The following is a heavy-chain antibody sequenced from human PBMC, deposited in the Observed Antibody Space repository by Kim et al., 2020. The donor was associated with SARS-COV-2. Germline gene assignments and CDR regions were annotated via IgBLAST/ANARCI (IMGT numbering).Heavy chain of an antibody. V-gene: IGHV3-74*01. Sequence: GGSLRLSCAASGFTFSSYWMHWVRQAPGKGLVWVSRINSDGSSTSYADSVKGRFTISRDNAKNTLYLQMNSLRAEDTAVYYCARGGRLWSGHYYYYYMDVWGKGTTVTVSS. J-gene: IGHJ6*03. CDR1: GFTFSSYW. CDR3: ARGGRLWSGHYYYYYMDV. D-gene: IGHD3-3*01. CDR2: INSDGSST.